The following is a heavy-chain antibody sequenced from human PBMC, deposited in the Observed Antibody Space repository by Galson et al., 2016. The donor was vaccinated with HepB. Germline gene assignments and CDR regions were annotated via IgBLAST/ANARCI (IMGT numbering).Heavy chain of an antibody. D-gene: IGHD3-10*01. Sequence: CTVSGGSISSGGYYWSWIRQHPGKGLEWIGYIYHSGSTYYNPSLKSRVTISVDTSKNQFSLKLSSVTAADTAVYFCARDRSSGSGSFGYWGQGTLVTVPS. CDR2: IYHSGST. CDR3: ARDRSSGSGSFGY. CDR1: GGSISSGGYY. V-gene: IGHV4-31*03. J-gene: IGHJ4*02.